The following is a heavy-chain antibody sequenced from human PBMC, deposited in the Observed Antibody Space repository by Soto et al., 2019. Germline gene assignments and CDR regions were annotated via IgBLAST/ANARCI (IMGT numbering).Heavy chain of an antibody. V-gene: IGHV1-18*01. J-gene: IGHJ6*02. CDR1: GYIFVNYG. CDR2: ISPYNGNT. Sequence: QVQLVQSGDEVKKPGASVKVSCKASGYIFVNYGIAWVRQAPGQGLEWMGWISPYNGNTHSASKVQGRLTMTTDTSTSTSYMDLGSLTSDDTAVYYCVMVDNYVTPTPQDCWGQGTTVSVSS. D-gene: IGHD3-16*01. CDR3: VMVDNYVTPTPQDC.